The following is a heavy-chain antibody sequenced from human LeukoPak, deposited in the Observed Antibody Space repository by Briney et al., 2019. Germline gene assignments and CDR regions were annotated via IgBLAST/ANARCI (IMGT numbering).Heavy chain of an antibody. J-gene: IGHJ6*02. V-gene: IGHV3-30*18. CDR3: AKDVSSNDFWSGYFVAPDRGMDV. D-gene: IGHD3-3*01. CDR1: GFTFSIFG. Sequence: GGPLRVSCAASGFTFSIFGMHWVRQAPGKGLEWVALLSYDRSNKYYEDSVKGRFTISRDNSKNTLYLQMNRLRPEDTAVYYCAKDVSSNDFWSGYFVAPDRGMDVWGQGTTVTVSS. CDR2: LSYDRSNK.